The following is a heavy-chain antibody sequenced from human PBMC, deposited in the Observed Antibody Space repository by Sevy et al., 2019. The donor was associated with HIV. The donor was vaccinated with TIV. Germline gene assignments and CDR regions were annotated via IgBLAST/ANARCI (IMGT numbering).Heavy chain of an antibody. CDR2: IIPIFGTA. J-gene: IGHJ6*02. Sequence: ASVKVSCKASGGTFSSYAISWVRQAPGQGLEWMGGIIPIFGTANYAQKFQGRVTITADESTSTAYMELSSLRSEDTAVYYCARVVITIFGVVIEGYYYYGMDVWGQGTTVTVSS. D-gene: IGHD3-3*01. CDR3: ARVVITIFGVVIEGYYYYGMDV. CDR1: GGTFSSYA. V-gene: IGHV1-69*13.